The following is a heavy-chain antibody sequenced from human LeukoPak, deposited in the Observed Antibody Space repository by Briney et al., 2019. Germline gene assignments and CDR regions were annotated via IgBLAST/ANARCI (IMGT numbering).Heavy chain of an antibody. J-gene: IGHJ6*03. CDR2: ISAYNGNT. V-gene: IGHV1-18*01. CDR1: GYTFNSYG. Sequence: GASVKVSCKASGYTFNSYGISWVRQAPGQGLEWMGWISAYNGNTNYAQKLQGRVTMTTDTSTSTAYMELRSLRSDDTAVYYCARLCYYDSSGYHHYYYYMDVWGKGTTVTISS. CDR3: ARLCYYDSSGYHHYYYYMDV. D-gene: IGHD3-22*01.